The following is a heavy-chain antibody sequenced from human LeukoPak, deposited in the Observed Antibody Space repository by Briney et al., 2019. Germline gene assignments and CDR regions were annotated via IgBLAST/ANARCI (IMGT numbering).Heavy chain of an antibody. CDR1: GFTFSSYE. V-gene: IGHV3-48*03. CDR3: AREMYDILTGYYGWFDP. CDR2: ISSSGSTI. Sequence: GGSLRLSCAASGFTFSSYEMNWVRQAPGKGLEWVLYISSSGSTIYYADSVKGRFTISRDNAKNSLYLQMNSLRAEDTAVYYCAREMYDILTGYYGWFDPWGQGTLVTVSS. J-gene: IGHJ5*02. D-gene: IGHD3-9*01.